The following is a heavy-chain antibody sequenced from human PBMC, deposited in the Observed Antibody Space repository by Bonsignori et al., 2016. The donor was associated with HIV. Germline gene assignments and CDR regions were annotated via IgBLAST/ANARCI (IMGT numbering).Heavy chain of an antibody. CDR1: GGSISSYY. J-gene: IGHJ3*02. Sequence: SETLSLTCTVSGGSISSYYWSWIRQPPGKGLEWIGYIYYSGSTNYNPSLKSRVTISVDTSKNQFSLKLSSVTAADTAVYYCARGQGSGWYGGVAFDIWGQGTMVTVSS. CDR3: ARGQGSGWYGGVAFDI. V-gene: IGHV4-59*01. D-gene: IGHD6-19*01. CDR2: IYYSGST.